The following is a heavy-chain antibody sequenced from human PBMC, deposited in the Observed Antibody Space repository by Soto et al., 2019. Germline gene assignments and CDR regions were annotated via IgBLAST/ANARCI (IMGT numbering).Heavy chain of an antibody. Sequence: GGSLRLSCAASGFTFGSYGMHWVRQAPGKGLEWVAVIWYDGSHKYYSDSVKGRFTISRDNSKNTLYLQMNSLRAEDTAVYYCASDPHYCSITSCSARASWGQGTLVTVSS. CDR3: ASDPHYCSITSCSARAS. CDR1: GFTFGSYG. V-gene: IGHV3-33*01. D-gene: IGHD2-2*01. J-gene: IGHJ5*02. CDR2: IWYDGSHK.